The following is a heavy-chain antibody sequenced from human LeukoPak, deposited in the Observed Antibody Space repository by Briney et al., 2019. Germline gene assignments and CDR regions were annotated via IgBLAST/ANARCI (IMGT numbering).Heavy chain of an antibody. CDR3: ARDLGSRSYYFDY. J-gene: IGHJ4*02. D-gene: IGHD3-10*01. V-gene: IGHV3-11*01. Sequence: GGSLRLSCTASGFTFSDYYRTWIRQAPGKGLEWVSYISTSGSIIYCADSVKGRFTISRDNAKNSLSPQMNNLRAEDTAVYYCARDLGSRSYYFDYWGQGTLVTVSS. CDR2: ISTSGSII. CDR1: GFTFSDYY.